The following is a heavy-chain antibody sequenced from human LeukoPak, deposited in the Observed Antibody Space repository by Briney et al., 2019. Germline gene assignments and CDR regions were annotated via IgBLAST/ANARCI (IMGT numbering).Heavy chain of an antibody. D-gene: IGHD2-2*01. J-gene: IGHJ4*02. Sequence: PGGSLRLSCAASGFTFSTYAMSWVRQAPGKGLEWVSAISGSGDSTYYADSVKGRFTISRDNSKNTLYLQMNSLRAEDTAIYYCAKDRDIVVVPAATGYYFDYWGQGTLVTVSS. CDR2: ISGSGDST. CDR1: GFTFSTYA. V-gene: IGHV3-23*01. CDR3: AKDRDIVVVPAATGYYFDY.